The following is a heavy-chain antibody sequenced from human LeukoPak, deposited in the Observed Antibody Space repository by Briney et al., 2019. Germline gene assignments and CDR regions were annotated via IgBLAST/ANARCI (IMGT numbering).Heavy chain of an antibody. CDR3: ARDCGGSCYSLYWYFDL. J-gene: IGHJ2*01. CDR2: ISAYNGNT. D-gene: IGHD2-15*01. V-gene: IGHV1-18*01. CDR1: GYTFTNYG. Sequence: GASVRVSCKASGYTFTNYGISWGRQAPGQGLEGMGWISAYNGNTNYAQKLQGRVTMTTDTSTSTAYMELRSLRSDDTAVYYCARDCGGSCYSLYWYFDLWGRGTLVTVSP.